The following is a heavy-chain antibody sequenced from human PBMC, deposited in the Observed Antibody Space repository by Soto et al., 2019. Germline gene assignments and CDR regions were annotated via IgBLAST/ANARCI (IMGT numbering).Heavy chain of an antibody. V-gene: IGHV1-8*01. D-gene: IGHD1-26*01. J-gene: IGHJ4*02. CDR3: GAGVTAGVDY. CDR2: MQPSSGRT. Sequence: QVQRVQSGAEVREPGASVKVSCKASGYSFTSLDINWVRQPTGQGLEWMGWMQPSSGRTGYAQKFQGRVTMTRDTSMNSAYRELRTITSDDTAFYDSGAGVTAGVDYWGQGTGVTVSS. CDR1: GYSFTSLD.